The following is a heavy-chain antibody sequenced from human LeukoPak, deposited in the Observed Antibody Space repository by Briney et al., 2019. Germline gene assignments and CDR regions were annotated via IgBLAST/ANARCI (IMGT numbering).Heavy chain of an antibody. CDR1: GSIFSNYW. D-gene: IGHD3-22*01. CDR2: INSDGSST. Sequence: GGSLRLSCAVSGSIFSNYWMHWVRQAPGKGLVWVARINSDGSSTNYADSVKGRFTISRDNAKNTLSLQMNSLRAEDTAVYYCARAQYYDSTTAGGMDVWGQGTTVTVSS. CDR3: ARAQYYDSTTAGGMDV. V-gene: IGHV3-74*01. J-gene: IGHJ6*02.